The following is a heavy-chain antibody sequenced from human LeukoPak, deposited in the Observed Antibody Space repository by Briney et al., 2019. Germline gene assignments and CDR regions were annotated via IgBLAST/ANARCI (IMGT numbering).Heavy chain of an antibody. CDR2: ISAYNGNT. D-gene: IGHD3-10*02. V-gene: IGHV1-18*01. Sequence: ASVKVSCKASGYTFTSYGISWVRQAPGQGLEWMGWISAYNGNTNYAQKLQGRVTMTTDTSTSTAYMERRSLRSDDTAVYYCAKENVLSLYYYMDVWGKGTTVTVSS. J-gene: IGHJ6*03. CDR3: AKENVLSLYYYMDV. CDR1: GYTFTSYG.